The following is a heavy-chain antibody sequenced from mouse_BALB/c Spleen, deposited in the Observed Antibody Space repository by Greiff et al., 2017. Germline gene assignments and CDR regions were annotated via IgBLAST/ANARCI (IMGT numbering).Heavy chain of an antibody. Sequence: EVKLMESGGDLVKPGGSLKLSCAASGFTFSSYGMSWVRQTPDKRLEWVATISSGGSYTYYPDSVKGRFTISRDNAKNTLYLQMSSLKSEDTAMYYCARHEGISTVVATPFAYWGQGTLVTVSA. V-gene: IGHV5-6*01. CDR1: GFTFSSYG. CDR2: ISSGGSYT. D-gene: IGHD1-1*01. CDR3: ARHEGISTVVATPFAY. J-gene: IGHJ3*01.